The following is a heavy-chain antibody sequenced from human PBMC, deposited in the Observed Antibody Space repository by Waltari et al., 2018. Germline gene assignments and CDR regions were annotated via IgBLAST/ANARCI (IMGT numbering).Heavy chain of an antibody. CDR2: INHSGST. CDR1: GGSFSGYS. CDR3: ASFGRGARDY. D-gene: IGHD3-10*01. J-gene: IGHJ4*02. Sequence: QVQLQQWGAGRLKPSETLALTCAVSGGSFSGYSWIWIRQPPGKGLEWFGEINHSGSTNYNPYLKSRVTISVDTSKNQFSLKLSSVTAADTAVYYCASFGRGARDYWGQGTLVTVSS. V-gene: IGHV4-34*01.